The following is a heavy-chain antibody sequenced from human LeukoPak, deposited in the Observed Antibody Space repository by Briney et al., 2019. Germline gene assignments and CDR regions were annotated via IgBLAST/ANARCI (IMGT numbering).Heavy chain of an antibody. V-gene: IGHV3-21*01. D-gene: IGHD6-25*01. J-gene: IGHJ4*02. CDR3: ASPGYSSGGHDY. CDR1: GFTFSSYS. CDR2: ISSSSSYI. Sequence: GGSLRLSCAASGFTFSSYSMNWVRQAPGKGREWVSSISSSSSYIYYADSVKGRFTISRDNAKNSLYLQMNSLRAGDTAVYYCASPGYSSGGHDYWGQGTLVTVSS.